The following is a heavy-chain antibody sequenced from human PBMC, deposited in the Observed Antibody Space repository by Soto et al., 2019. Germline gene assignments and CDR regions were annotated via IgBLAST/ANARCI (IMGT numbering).Heavy chain of an antibody. V-gene: IGHV4-59*08. D-gene: IGHD3-10*01. CDR1: GGSISSYY. CDR3: ARHYNGQKRWSGFLGVAFDI. J-gene: IGHJ3*02. Sequence: SETLSLTCTVSGGSISSYYWSWIRQPPGKGLEWIGYIYYSGSTNYNPSLKSRVTISVDTSKNQFSLKLSSVTAADTAVYYCARHYNGQKRWSGFLGVAFDIWGQGTMVTVS. CDR2: IYYSGST.